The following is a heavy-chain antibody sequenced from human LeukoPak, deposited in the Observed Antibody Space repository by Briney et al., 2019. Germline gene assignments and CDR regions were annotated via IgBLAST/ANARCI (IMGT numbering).Heavy chain of an antibody. D-gene: IGHD3-16*01. J-gene: IGHJ4*02. CDR1: VASLTSGAFY. V-gene: IGHV4-61*08. CDR2: IYYTGRT. Sequence: SGTLSLTCTVSVASLTSGAFYWSCIGQPPGKGREWMGYIYYTGRTKYNPSLKSRVSMSLDTSKNQFSLKVRSVTAADTAMYYCASRVMWGHGDYFDYWGQGTLFTVSS. CDR3: ASRVMWGHGDYFDY.